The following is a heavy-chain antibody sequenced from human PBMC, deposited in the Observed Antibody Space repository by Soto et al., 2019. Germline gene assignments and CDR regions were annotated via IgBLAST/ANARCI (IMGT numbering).Heavy chain of an antibody. Sequence: QVQLVQSGAEVKKPGASVKVSCKASGYTFTSYYMHWVRQAPGQGLERMGIINPNGGSTSYAQKSQGRVNMTRDTSTSTVYMELSSLRSEDTAVYYCAREAGAFDYGGQGTLVTVSS. J-gene: IGHJ4*02. D-gene: IGHD6-19*01. CDR3: AREAGAFDY. CDR2: INPNGGST. CDR1: GYTFTSYY. V-gene: IGHV1-46*01.